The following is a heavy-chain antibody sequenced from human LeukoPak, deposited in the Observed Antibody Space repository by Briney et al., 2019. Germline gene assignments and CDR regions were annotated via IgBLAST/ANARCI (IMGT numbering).Heavy chain of an antibody. Sequence: PGGSLRLSCVASGFTFNAFGMHWVRQAPGKGLEWVAVISSDGSNKYYADSVKGRFTISRDNSKNTLWLQMNTLRPEDTAVYYCVSLIPSYWGQGTLVTVSS. D-gene: IGHD3-10*01. CDR1: GFTFNAFG. CDR3: VSLIPSY. CDR2: ISSDGSNK. J-gene: IGHJ4*02. V-gene: IGHV3-30*19.